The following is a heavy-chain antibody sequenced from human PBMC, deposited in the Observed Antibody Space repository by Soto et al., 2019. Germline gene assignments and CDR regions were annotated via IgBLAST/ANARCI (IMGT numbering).Heavy chain of an antibody. CDR2: INPSGGST. CDR3: ARDPVYGDYPVY. CDR1: GDTFTSYA. D-gene: IGHD4-17*01. J-gene: IGHJ4*02. Sequence: ASVKVSCKASGDTFTSYAIRWVRQAPGQGLEWMGIINPSGGSTSYAQKFQGRVTTTRDTSTSTVYMELSSLTSDDTAVYYCARDPVYGDYPVYWGQGTLVTVPS. V-gene: IGHV1-46*01.